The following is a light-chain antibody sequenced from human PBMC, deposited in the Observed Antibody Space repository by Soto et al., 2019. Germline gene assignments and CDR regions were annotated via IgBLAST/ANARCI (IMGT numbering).Light chain of an antibody. CDR3: QQYDIFSYT. CDR1: QSISSW. V-gene: IGKV1-5*03. CDR2: KAS. J-gene: IGKJ2*01. Sequence: DIPMTQSPSTLSASVGDRVTITCRASQSISSWLAWYQQKPGKAPKLLIFKASSLERGVPSRFSGSGSGTEFTLTISSLQPDDFATYYCQQYDIFSYTFGQGTKLEIK.